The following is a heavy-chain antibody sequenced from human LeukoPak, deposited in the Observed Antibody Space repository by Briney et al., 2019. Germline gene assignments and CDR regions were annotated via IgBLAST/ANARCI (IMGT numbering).Heavy chain of an antibody. J-gene: IGHJ4*02. CDR2: IYSSGST. CDR3: ARDDYGDY. Sequence: SETLSLTCTVSGGSISSYYWSWIRQPPGKGLEWIGYIYSSGSTNYNPSLKSRVTISVDTSRNQFSLKLSSVTAADTAVYYCARDDYGDYWGQGTLVTVSS. V-gene: IGHV4-59*01. CDR1: GGSISSYY.